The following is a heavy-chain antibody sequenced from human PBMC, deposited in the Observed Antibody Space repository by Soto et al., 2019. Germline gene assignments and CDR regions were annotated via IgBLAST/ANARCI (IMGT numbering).Heavy chain of an antibody. CDR1: GYTFTGYY. V-gene: IGHV1-2*04. CDR2: TNPNSGGT. J-gene: IGHJ6*02. Sequence: VSCKASGYTFTGYYMHWARQAPGQGLEWMGWTNPNSGGTNYAQKFQGWVTMTRDTSISTAYMELSRLRSDDTAVYYCARGNYYGSGRMAGMDVWGQGTTVTVSS. CDR3: ARGNYYGSGRMAGMDV. D-gene: IGHD3-10*01.